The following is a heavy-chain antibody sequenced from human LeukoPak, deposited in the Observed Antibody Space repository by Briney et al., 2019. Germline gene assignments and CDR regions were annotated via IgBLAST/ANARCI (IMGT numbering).Heavy chain of an antibody. V-gene: IGHV1-69*05. Sequence: ASVKVSCKASGGTFSSYAISWVRQAPGQGLEWMGGIIPIFGTANYAQKFQGRVTITRDTSASTAYMELSSLRSEDTAVYYCATINSTSGWYYFDYWGQGTLVTVSS. CDR2: IIPIFGTA. J-gene: IGHJ4*02. CDR1: GGTFSSYA. CDR3: ATINSTSGWYYFDY. D-gene: IGHD6-19*01.